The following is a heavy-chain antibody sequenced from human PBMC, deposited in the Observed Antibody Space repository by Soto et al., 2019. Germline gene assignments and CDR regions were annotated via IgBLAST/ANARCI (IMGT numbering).Heavy chain of an antibody. CDR1: GYTLTELS. V-gene: IGHV1-24*01. Sequence: ASVKVSCKVSGYTLTELSMRWVRQAPGKGLEWMGGFDPEDGETIYAQKFQGRVTMTEDTSTDTAYMELSSLRSEDTAVYYCATALMVYAIYAFDIWGQGTMVTVSS. CDR3: ATALMVYAIYAFDI. D-gene: IGHD2-8*01. CDR2: FDPEDGET. J-gene: IGHJ3*02.